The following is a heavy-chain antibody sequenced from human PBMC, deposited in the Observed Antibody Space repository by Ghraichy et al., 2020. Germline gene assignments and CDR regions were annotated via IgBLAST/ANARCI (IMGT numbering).Heavy chain of an antibody. D-gene: IGHD2-8*01. V-gene: IGHV4-31*03. Sequence: SETLSLTCTVSGGSITSGAYFWSWVRQHPGKGLEWIGYIDYSGNTYYNTSLKSRITISVDTSENQFSLKLSSVTAADTAVYYCARGNCTNGVCYPYGMDVWGQGTTVTVSS. CDR2: IDYSGNT. CDR1: GGSITSGAYF. CDR3: ARGNCTNGVCYPYGMDV. J-gene: IGHJ6*02.